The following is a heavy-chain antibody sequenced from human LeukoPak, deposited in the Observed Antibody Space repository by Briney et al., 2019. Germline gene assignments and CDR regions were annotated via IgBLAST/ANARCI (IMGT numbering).Heavy chain of an antibody. CDR3: ARETLVEGHNRRIRSYGMDV. CDR1: DFAVSNNY. V-gene: IGHV3-53*01. D-gene: IGHD3-10*01. Sequence: GGSLRLSCEASDFAVSNNYINWVRQVPGKGLEWVSGFYAGGSTFYADSVKGRFTISRDTSKNTVYLQINSLRAEDTAVCFCARETLVEGHNRRIRSYGMDVWGQGTTVTVSS. CDR2: FYAGGST. J-gene: IGHJ6*02.